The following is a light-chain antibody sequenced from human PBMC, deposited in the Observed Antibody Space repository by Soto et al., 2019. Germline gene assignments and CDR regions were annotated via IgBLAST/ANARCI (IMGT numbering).Light chain of an antibody. V-gene: IGLV2-23*01. CDR2: EGS. Sequence: QSVLTQPASVSGSPGQSITISCTGTSSDVGSYNLVSWYQQHPGKAPKLMIYEGSKRPSGVSNRFSGSKSGNTASLTISGLQAEDEADYYCCSYAGRGVVFGGGTQLTVL. J-gene: IGLJ2*01. CDR1: SSDVGSYNL. CDR3: CSYAGRGVV.